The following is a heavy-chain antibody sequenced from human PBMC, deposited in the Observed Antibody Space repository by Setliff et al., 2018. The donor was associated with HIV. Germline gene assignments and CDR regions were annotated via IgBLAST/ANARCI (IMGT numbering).Heavy chain of an antibody. Sequence: PGGSLRLSCTTSGFTFDDCAMSWVRQAPGKGLEWVGFIRTKTYGATTEYAASVKGRFTISRDDSKSIAYLQMNSLKTEDTAMYYCTRCFGSYLPIMDYWGQGALVTVSS. CDR1: GFTFDDCA. J-gene: IGHJ4*02. CDR3: TRCFGSYLPIMDY. V-gene: IGHV3-49*04. CDR2: IRTKTYGATT. D-gene: IGHD1-26*01.